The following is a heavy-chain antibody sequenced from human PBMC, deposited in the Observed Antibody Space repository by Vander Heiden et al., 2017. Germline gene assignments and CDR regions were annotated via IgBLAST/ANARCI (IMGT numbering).Heavy chain of an antibody. J-gene: IGHJ4*02. Sequence: QVQLVPSGAEVKKPGASVQVPCKVSGYTLTELSMHWVRQAPGKGLEWMGGFDPEDGETIYAQKFQGRVTMTEDTSTDTAYMELSSLRSEDTAVYYCATAGYYDSSGSTPPFDYWGQGTLVTVSS. V-gene: IGHV1-24*01. CDR3: ATAGYYDSSGSTPPFDY. D-gene: IGHD3-22*01. CDR2: FDPEDGET. CDR1: GYTLTELS.